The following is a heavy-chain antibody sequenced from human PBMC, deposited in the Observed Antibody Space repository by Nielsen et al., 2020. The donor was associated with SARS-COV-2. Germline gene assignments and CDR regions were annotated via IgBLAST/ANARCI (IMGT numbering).Heavy chain of an antibody. Sequence: SLKISCAASGFTFSSYAMHWVRQAPGKGLEWVSGISWNSGSIGYADSVKGRFTISRDNAKNSLYLQMNSLRIEDTALYYCATIYGDYGFYWGQGTLVTVSS. CDR2: ISWNSGSI. V-gene: IGHV3-9*01. CDR3: ATIYGDYGFY. D-gene: IGHD4-17*01. J-gene: IGHJ4*02. CDR1: GFTFSSYA.